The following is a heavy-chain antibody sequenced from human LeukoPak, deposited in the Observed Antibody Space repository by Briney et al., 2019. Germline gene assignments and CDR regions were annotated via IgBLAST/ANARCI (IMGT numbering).Heavy chain of an antibody. CDR1: GYSFTGYY. D-gene: IGHD4-11*01. CDR2: INPNSGGT. J-gene: IGHJ4*02. V-gene: IGHV1-2*06. CDR3: AREENNYDFDY. Sequence: ASVKVSCKASGYSFTGYYIHWVRQAPGQGLEWMGRINPNSGGTSYAQKFQGRVTVTRDTSISTAYMELSRLRSDDTAVYYCAREENNYDFDYWGQGTLVTVSS.